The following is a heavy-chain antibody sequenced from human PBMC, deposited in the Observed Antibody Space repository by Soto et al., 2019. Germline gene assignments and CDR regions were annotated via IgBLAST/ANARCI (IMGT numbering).Heavy chain of an antibody. D-gene: IGHD1-20*01. CDR2: ISGSGGTT. Sequence: EVRLLESGGGSAQPGGSLRLSCAASRFSFGGYAMVWVRQAPGKGLEWVSVISGSGGTTYYADSVRGRFTISRDNSKTTLNLQMNSLRAEDTAVYYCAKGNKGYNWNGVDCWGQGTLVTVSS. V-gene: IGHV3-23*01. J-gene: IGHJ4*02. CDR1: RFSFGGYA. CDR3: AKGNKGYNWNGVDC.